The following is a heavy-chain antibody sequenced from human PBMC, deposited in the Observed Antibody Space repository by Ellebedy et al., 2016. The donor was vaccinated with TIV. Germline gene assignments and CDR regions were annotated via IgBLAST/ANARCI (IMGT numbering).Heavy chain of an antibody. CDR1: GFTFVSYG. CDR3: ARDALLYSGTYPHHFDS. CDR2: IWFDGTYK. D-gene: IGHD1-26*01. Sequence: PGGSLRLSCAGSGFTFVSYGMHWVRQAPGKGLEWVAVIWFDGTYKYYADSVKGRFTISRDNSKNTLYLQMSSLRADETAVYYCARDALLYSGTYPHHFDSWGQGTLVTVSS. V-gene: IGHV3-33*01. J-gene: IGHJ4*02.